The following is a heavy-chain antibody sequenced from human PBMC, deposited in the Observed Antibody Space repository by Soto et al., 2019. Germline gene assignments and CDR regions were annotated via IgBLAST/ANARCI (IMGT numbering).Heavy chain of an antibody. CDR2: IIPIFGTA. J-gene: IGHJ6*02. Sequence: ASVKVSCKASGGTFSSYAISWVRQAPGQGLEWMGGIIPIFGTANYAQKFQGRVTITADESTSTAYMELSSLRSEDTAVYYCARVITYSSSGGYYYYYGMDVWGQGTTVTVSS. V-gene: IGHV1-69*13. CDR1: GGTFSSYA. D-gene: IGHD6-13*01. CDR3: ARVITYSSSGGYYYYYGMDV.